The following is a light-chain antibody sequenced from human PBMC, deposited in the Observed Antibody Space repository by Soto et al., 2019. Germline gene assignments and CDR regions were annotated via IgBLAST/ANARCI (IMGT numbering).Light chain of an antibody. CDR3: MQALQTRT. Sequence: DVVMTQSPLSLPVTPGEPVSISRSTSQSLLHSNGYYYLDWYLQKPGQSPQLLIYLGSNRASGVPDRFSGSGSGTDFTLKISRVEAEDVGVYYCMQALQTRTFGQGTKVDIK. J-gene: IGKJ1*01. CDR1: QSLLHSNGYYY. V-gene: IGKV2-28*01. CDR2: LGS.